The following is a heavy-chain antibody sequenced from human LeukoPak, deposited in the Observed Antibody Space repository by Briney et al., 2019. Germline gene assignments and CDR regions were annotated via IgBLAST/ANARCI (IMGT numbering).Heavy chain of an antibody. CDR3: ARVQKSRKSVASAVDC. V-gene: IGHV3-9*01. CDR1: GFTFDDYA. J-gene: IGHJ4*02. D-gene: IGHD5-12*01. Sequence: PSGGSLRLSCAASGFTFDDYAMHWVRQAPGKGLEWVSGISWNSGSIGYADSVKGRFTISRDNAKNSLYLQMNSLRAEDTAVYYCARVQKSRKSVASAVDCWGQGTVVIVSS. CDR2: ISWNSGSI.